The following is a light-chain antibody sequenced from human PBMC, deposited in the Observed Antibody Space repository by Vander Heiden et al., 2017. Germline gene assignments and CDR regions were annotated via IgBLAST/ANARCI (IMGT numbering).Light chain of an antibody. V-gene: IGKV2-28*01. CDR1: QSLLHSNGYNY. Sequence: DIVMTQSPLSLPVTPGEPASISCRSSQSLLHSNGYNYLDWYLQKPGQSPQLLIYWGSNRASGVPDRFSGSGSGTDFTLKISRVEAEDVGVYYCRQALQTPGTFGGGTKVEIK. J-gene: IGKJ4*01. CDR3: RQALQTPGT. CDR2: WGS.